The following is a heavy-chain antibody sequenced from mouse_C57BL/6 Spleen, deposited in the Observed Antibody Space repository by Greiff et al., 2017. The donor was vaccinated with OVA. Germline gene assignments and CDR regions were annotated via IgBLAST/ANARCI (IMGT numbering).Heavy chain of an antibody. J-gene: IGHJ3*01. CDR1: GYTFTSYW. V-gene: IGHV1-69*01. CDR3: ARSAGYYGAWFAY. CDR2: IDPSDSYT. Sequence: QVQLQQPGAELVMPGASVKLSCKASGYTFTSYWMHWVKQRPGQGLEWIGEIDPSDSYTNYNQKFKGKSTLTVDKSSSTAYMQLSSLTSEDSAVYYCARSAGYYGAWFAYWGQGTLVTVSA. D-gene: IGHD2-3*01.